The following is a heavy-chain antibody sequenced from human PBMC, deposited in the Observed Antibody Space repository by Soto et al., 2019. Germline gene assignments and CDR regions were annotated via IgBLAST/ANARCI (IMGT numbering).Heavy chain of an antibody. CDR3: AKGGRQWLVTSDFNY. D-gene: IGHD6-19*01. Sequence: PGGSLRLSCVASGLTFSHYGMHWVRQAPGKGLEWVAVVSHDGRSTHYADSVKGRFTISRDSSKNTVSLEMTSLRAEDTAVYYCAKGGRQWLVTSDFNYWGQGALVTVSS. CDR1: GLTFSHYG. CDR2: VSHDGRST. V-gene: IGHV3-30*18. J-gene: IGHJ4*02.